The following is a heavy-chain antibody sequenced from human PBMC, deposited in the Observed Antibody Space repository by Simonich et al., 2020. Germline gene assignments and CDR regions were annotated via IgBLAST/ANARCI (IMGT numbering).Heavy chain of an antibody. CDR3: ARDQGGRAAAATDY. D-gene: IGHD6-13*01. J-gene: IGHJ4*02. Sequence: QVQLVQSGAEVKKPGASVKVSCKASGYTFTSYGISWGGQAPGQGLEWMGGISADNGNTNDAQKLQGRVTMTTDTSTSTAYMELRSLRSDDTAVYYCARDQGGRAAAATDYWGQGTLVTVSS. V-gene: IGHV1-18*01. CDR1: GYTFTSYG. CDR2: ISADNGNT.